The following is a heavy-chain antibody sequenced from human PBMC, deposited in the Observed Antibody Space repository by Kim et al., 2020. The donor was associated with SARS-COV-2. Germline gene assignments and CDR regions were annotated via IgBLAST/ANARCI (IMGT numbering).Heavy chain of an antibody. V-gene: IGHV3-23*01. J-gene: IGHJ6*02. D-gene: IGHD2-21*02. Sequence: AGPVKGRFTSARDNSKNTLYLQMNSLRTEDTAVYDCAKGGRGNSVYYYYGMDVWGQGTTVTVSS. CDR3: AKGGRGNSVYYYYGMDV.